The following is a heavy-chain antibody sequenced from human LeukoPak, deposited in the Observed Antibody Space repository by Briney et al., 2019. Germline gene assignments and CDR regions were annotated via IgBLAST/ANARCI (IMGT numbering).Heavy chain of an antibody. CDR1: GYTFSDYF. CDR3: ARNGSRYYSGGVCPGPWAFDI. V-gene: IGHV1-2*02. J-gene: IGHJ3*02. D-gene: IGHD2-8*02. Sequence: ASVKVSCKASGYTFSDYFMNWVRQAPGQGLEWMGWINPYSGDTDYPQNFQGRVTMTRDTSTSTVFMELSSLTSDDTAVYYCARNGSRYYSGGVCPGPWAFDIWGQGTHVIVSS. CDR2: INPYSGDT.